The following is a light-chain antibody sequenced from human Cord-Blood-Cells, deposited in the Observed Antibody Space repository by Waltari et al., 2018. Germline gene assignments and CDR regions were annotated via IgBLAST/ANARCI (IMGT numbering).Light chain of an antibody. Sequence: DIQMTQSPSSLSASVVDRVTITCRASQSISSYLNWYQQKPGKAPKLLIYAASSLQSGVPSRFCGSGSGTDFTLTISSLQPEDFATYYCQQSYSTPPYSFGQGTKLETK. CDR1: QSISSY. CDR2: AAS. V-gene: IGKV1-39*01. CDR3: QQSYSTPPYS. J-gene: IGKJ2*03.